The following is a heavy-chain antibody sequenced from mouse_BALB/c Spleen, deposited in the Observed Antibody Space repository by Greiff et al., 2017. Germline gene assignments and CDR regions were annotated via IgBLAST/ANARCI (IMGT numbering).Heavy chain of an antibody. D-gene: IGHD2-14*01. V-gene: IGHV5-17*02. CDR1: GFTFSSFG. J-gene: IGHJ4*01. CDR3: ARVYYRDAMDY. Sequence: EVKLMESGGGLVQPGGSRKLSCAASGFTFSSFGMHWVRQAPEKGLEWVAYISSGSSTIYYADTVKGRFTISRDNPKNTLFLQMTSLRSEDTAMYYCARVYYRDAMDYWGQGTSVTVSS. CDR2: ISSGSSTI.